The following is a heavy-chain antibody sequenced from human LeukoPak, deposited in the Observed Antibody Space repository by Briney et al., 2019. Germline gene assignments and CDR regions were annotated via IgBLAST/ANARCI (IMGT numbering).Heavy chain of an antibody. Sequence: GASVKVSCKASGYTFTSYDINWVRQATGQGLEWMGWMNPNSGNTGYAQKFQGRVTMTRNTSISTAYMELSSLRSEDTAVYYCARDYGDYGYWYYGMDVWGQGTTVTVSS. J-gene: IGHJ6*02. V-gene: IGHV1-8*01. D-gene: IGHD4-17*01. CDR3: ARDYGDYGYWYYGMDV. CDR2: MNPNSGNT. CDR1: GYTFTSYD.